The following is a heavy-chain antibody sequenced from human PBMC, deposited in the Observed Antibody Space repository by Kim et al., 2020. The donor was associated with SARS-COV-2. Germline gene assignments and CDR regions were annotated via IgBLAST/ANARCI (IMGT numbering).Heavy chain of an antibody. Sequence: SETLSLTCTVSGGSISSGGYYWSWIRQHPGKGLEWIGYIYYSGSTYYNPSLKSRGTISVDTSKNQFSLKLSSVTAADTAVYYCARGYSSSWLGHGAFDIWGHRPMVTVSA. J-gene: IGHJ3*02. CDR2: IYYSGST. CDR1: GGSISSGGYY. V-gene: IGHV4-31*03. D-gene: IGHD6-13*01. CDR3: ARGYSSSWLGHGAFDI.